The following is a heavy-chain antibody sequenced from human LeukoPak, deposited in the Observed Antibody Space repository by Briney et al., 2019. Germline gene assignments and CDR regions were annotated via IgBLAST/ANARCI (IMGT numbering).Heavy chain of an antibody. CDR1: GFTFSNYA. D-gene: IGHD6-19*01. Sequence: GGSLRLSCAASGFTFSNYAMSWVRQAPGKGLEWVSSISGSGGSTYYADSVKGRFTISRDNSKNTLYLQVNSLRAEDTAVYYCAKDTQWLALPGVANYYFDYWGQGTLVTVSS. V-gene: IGHV3-23*01. CDR3: AKDTQWLALPGVANYYFDY. CDR2: ISGSGGST. J-gene: IGHJ4*02.